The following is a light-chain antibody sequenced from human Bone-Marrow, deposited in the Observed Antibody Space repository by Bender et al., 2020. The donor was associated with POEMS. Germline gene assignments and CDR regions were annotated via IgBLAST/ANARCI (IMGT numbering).Light chain of an antibody. CDR1: KLPTKF. Sequence: SYELTQPPSVSVSPGQTASITCSGDKLPTKFAYWFQQKSGQAPVLVIYEDNKRPSGIPDRFSGSSAGTMATLTISEAQVEDDADYYCSSTDTSAHVVVFGGGTRLTVL. CDR3: SSTDTSAHVVV. V-gene: IGLV3-10*01. J-gene: IGLJ2*01. CDR2: EDN.